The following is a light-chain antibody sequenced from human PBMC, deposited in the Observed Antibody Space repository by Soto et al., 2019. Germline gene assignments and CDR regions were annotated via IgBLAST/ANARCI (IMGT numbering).Light chain of an antibody. CDR2: EVS. Sequence: QSVLTQPASVPGSPGQSIAISCTGTSSDVGGYNYVSWYQQHPGKAPKLLISEVSIRPSGVSDRFSGSKSGNTASLTISGLQTEDEADYYCSSFTSAYTFVFGSGTKVTVL. J-gene: IGLJ1*01. CDR3: SSFTSAYTFV. CDR1: SSDVGGYNY. V-gene: IGLV2-14*01.